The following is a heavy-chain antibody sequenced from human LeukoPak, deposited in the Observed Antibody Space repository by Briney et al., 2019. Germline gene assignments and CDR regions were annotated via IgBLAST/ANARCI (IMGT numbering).Heavy chain of an antibody. D-gene: IGHD3-9*01. J-gene: IGHJ4*02. CDR3: AREDNHDILTGYYED. CDR1: GFTFSDYY. CDR2: ISSGGSTL. V-gene: IGHV3-11*01. Sequence: PGGSLRLSCSASGFTFSDYYMSWIRQAPGKGLEWLSYISSGGSTLNYADSVKGRFTISRDNAKNSLYLQMNSLRVEDTAVYYCAREDNHDILTGYYEDWGRGTLVTVSS.